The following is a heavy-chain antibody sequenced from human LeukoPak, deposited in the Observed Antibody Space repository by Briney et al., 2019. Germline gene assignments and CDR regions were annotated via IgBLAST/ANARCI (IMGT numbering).Heavy chain of an antibody. D-gene: IGHD3-3*01. J-gene: IGHJ4*02. CDR2: IRYDGSNK. CDR3: AKPDFWSGFGINY. CDR1: GFTFTNYG. Sequence: GGSLRLSCAASGFTFTNYGMHWVRQAPGKGLEWVAFIRYDGSNKFYAGSVKGRFTISRDNSKKMLYLQMNSLGAEDTAVYYCAKPDFWSGFGINYWGQGTLVTVSS. V-gene: IGHV3-30*02.